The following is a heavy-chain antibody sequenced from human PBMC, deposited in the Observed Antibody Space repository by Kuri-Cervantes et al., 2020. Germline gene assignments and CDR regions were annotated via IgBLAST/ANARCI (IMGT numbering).Heavy chain of an antibody. Sequence: SLKISCAASGFYYDDYAMHWVRPAPGKGLGVGSVISWNSDSICYADSMKGRFTISRANSKTTLYLQMDSLRAEDTAVDYCARDWSTRARRLSGMDVWGQGTTVTVSS. V-gene: IGHV3-9*01. CDR1: GFYYDDYA. D-gene: IGHD2-2*01. J-gene: IGHJ6*02. CDR2: ISWNSDSI. CDR3: ARDWSTRARRLSGMDV.